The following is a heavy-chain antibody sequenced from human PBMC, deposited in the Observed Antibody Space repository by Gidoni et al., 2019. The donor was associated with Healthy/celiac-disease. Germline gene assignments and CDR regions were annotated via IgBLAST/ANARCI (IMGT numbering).Heavy chain of an antibody. CDR3: ARSDVWWSGDDSDHFDAFDI. D-gene: IGHD2-8*02. CDR1: GFTLRSYA. CDR2: ISGNGGST. V-gene: IGHV3-64*01. Sequence: EVQLVESGGGLVQPGGSLRLSCGASGFTLRSYAMHWVRQAPGKGLEFVLTISGNGGSTYYAKSVKGRFTISRDNSKNTLYLQMGSLRAEDMAVYYCARSDVWWSGDDSDHFDAFDIWGRGTLVTVSS. J-gene: IGHJ3*02.